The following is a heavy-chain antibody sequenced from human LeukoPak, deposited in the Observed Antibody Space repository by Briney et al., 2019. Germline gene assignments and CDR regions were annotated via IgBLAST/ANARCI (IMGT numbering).Heavy chain of an antibody. CDR1: GFSFSVNS. D-gene: IGHD6-25*01. V-gene: IGHV3-48*04. CDR2: ISSGSSVI. Sequence: GGSLRLSYTASGFSFSVNSMNWVRRAPGEGLEWISYISSGSSVIYYADSVKGRFTVSRDNAKNSLYLQMNSLRAEDTAVYYCARDGGGPDAFDLWGQGTMVTVSS. CDR3: ARDGGGPDAFDL. J-gene: IGHJ3*01.